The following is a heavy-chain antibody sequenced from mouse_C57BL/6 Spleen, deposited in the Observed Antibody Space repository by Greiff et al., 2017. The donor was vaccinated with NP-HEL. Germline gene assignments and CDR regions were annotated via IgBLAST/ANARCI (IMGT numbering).Heavy chain of an antibody. J-gene: IGHJ4*01. V-gene: IGHV1-69*01. CDR2: IDPSDSYT. D-gene: IGHD6-2*01. Sequence: VQLHQSGAELVMPGASVKLSCKASGYTFTSYWMHWVKQRPGQGLEWIGEIDPSDSYTNYNQKFKGKSTLTVDKSSSTAYMQLSSLTSEDAAVYYCARSRKSPYAMDYWGQGTSVTVSS. CDR3: ARSRKSPYAMDY. CDR1: GYTFTSYW.